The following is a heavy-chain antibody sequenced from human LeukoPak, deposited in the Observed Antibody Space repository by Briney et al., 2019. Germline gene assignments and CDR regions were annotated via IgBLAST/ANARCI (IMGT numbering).Heavy chain of an antibody. V-gene: IGHV1-69*05. Sequence: GASVKVPCKASGGTFSSYAISWVRQAPGQGLEWMGGIIPIFGTANYAQKFQGRVTITTDESTSTAYMELSSLRSEDTAVYYCARGSSGYSRYFDYWGQGTLVTVSS. CDR2: IIPIFGTA. D-gene: IGHD3-22*01. J-gene: IGHJ4*02. CDR3: ARGSSGYSRYFDY. CDR1: GGTFSSYA.